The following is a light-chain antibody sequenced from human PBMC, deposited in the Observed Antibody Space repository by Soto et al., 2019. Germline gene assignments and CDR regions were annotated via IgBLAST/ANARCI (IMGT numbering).Light chain of an antibody. CDR1: FSDVSAYNY. CDR2: DVS. V-gene: IGLV2-14*03. Sequence: QSALTQPASVSGSPGQSITISCTGTFSDVSAYNYVSWYQQHPGKAPKLMIYDVSNRPSGVSNRFSGSKSGNTASLTISGLQAEDEADYYCSSYTSSSPWVFGGGTKLTVL. CDR3: SSYTSSSPWV. J-gene: IGLJ3*02.